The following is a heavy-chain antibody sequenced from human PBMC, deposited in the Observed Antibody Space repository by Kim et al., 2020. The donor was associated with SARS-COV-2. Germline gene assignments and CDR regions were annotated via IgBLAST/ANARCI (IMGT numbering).Heavy chain of an antibody. CDR1: GFTFDTYA. J-gene: IGHJ6*02. V-gene: IGHV3-23*01. D-gene: IGHD3-22*01. CDR3: AKVVVMDGYNYSYYYEMYV. Sequence: GGSLRLSCVASGFTFDTYAMSWVRQAPGKGLEWVSVISGNGVNKFYADSVRGRLTVSRDNSKNTLYLQMNSLRDEDTALYYCAKVVVMDGYNYSYYYEMYVWGPGPALTGSS. CDR2: ISGNGVNK.